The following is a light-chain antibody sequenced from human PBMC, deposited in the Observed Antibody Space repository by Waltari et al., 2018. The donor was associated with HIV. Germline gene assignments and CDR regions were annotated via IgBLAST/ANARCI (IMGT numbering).Light chain of an antibody. CDR3: SSYTRRSTGV. CDR1: SSDISGCNC. J-gene: IGLJ3*02. Sequence: QSALTQPASVSGSPGQSITISCAGTSSDISGCNCVSWDQQHPGKAPRLVIYEVNKRPSGVSNRSAGSKAGNTASLTISGLQVEDEADYYCSSYTRRSTGVFGGGTRLTVL. V-gene: IGLV2-14*03. CDR2: EVN.